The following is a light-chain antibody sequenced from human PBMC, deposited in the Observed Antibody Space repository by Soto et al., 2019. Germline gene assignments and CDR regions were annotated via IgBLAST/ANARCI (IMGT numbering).Light chain of an antibody. CDR1: QDISNY. V-gene: IGKV1-33*01. J-gene: IGKJ2*01. CDR3: QQYDNLPWYT. Sequence: DIQMTQSPSSLSASVGDRVTITCQASQDISNYLNWYQQKPGKAPKLLIYDASNLETGVPSRFSGSGSGTDFTFTIISLQPEDIVTYYCQQYDNLPWYTFGQGTKLEIK. CDR2: DAS.